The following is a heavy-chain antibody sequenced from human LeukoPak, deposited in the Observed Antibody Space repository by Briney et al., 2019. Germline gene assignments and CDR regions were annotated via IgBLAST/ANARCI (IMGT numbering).Heavy chain of an antibody. CDR2: VSPGDSDT. CDR3: ARHLDDSSGYYYRTMYYFDY. D-gene: IGHD3-22*01. Sequence: GESLKISCKGSGYSFTSYWIGWVRQMPGKGLEWMGFVSPGDSDTRYSPSFQGQVTISADKSISTAYLQWSSLEASDTAMYYCARHLDDSSGYYYRTMYYFDYWGLGTLVTVSS. V-gene: IGHV5-51*01. J-gene: IGHJ4*02. CDR1: GYSFTSYW.